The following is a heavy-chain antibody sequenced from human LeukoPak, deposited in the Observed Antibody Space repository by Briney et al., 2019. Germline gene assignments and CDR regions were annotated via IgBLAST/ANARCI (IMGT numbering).Heavy chain of an antibody. CDR1: GGSVSSSSSY. J-gene: IGHJ6*03. V-gene: IGHV4-39*01. Sequence: SETLSLTCTVSGGSVSSSSSYWAWIRQPPGRGLEWIGSVYYSGTTYYNTSLESRATISEDTSRNRFSLMLSSVTAADTAVYYCVRQNSDYYYYYLDVWGERTTVIVSS. CDR2: VYYSGTT. D-gene: IGHD1-7*01. CDR3: VRQNSDYYYYYLDV.